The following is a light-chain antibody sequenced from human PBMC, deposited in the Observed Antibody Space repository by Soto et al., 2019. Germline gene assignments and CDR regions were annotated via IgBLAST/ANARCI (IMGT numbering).Light chain of an antibody. Sequence: SVLAQPASVSGSPGQSITISCTGTGSDIAGYNYVSWFQQHPGKAPKPMMYQVTIRPSGVSNRFSGAKSGNTASLTISGLQAEDEAEYYCSSFTSTTSLYVFGTGTKVTVL. V-gene: IGLV2-14*01. CDR2: QVT. CDR3: SSFTSTTSLYV. CDR1: GSDIAGYNY. J-gene: IGLJ1*01.